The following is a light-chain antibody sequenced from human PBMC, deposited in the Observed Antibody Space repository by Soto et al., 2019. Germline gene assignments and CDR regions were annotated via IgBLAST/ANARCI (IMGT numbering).Light chain of an antibody. CDR2: TNN. J-gene: IGLJ1*01. CDR3: SSYTSSSTRV. Sequence: QSVLTQPPSASGTPGQRVTISCSGSTYNIGNNVINWYQQRPGTAPKLLISTNNQRPSGVPDRFSGSKSGTSASLTITGLQSDDEADYYCSSYTSSSTRVFGTGTQLTVL. CDR1: TYNIGNNV. V-gene: IGLV1-44*01.